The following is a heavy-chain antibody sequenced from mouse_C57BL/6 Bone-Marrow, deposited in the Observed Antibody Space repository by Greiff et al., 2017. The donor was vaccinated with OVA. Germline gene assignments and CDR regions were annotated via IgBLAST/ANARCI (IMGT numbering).Heavy chain of an antibody. V-gene: IGHV1-54*01. D-gene: IGHD2-4*01. Sequence: QVHVKQSGAELVRPGTSVKVSCKASGYAFTNYLIEWVKQRPGQGLEWIGVINPGSGGTNYNEKFKGKATLTADKSSSTAYMQLSSLTSEDSAVYFCARYPMGLRRRGFDYWGQGTTLTVSS. CDR2: INPGSGGT. CDR3: ARYPMGLRRRGFDY. CDR1: GYAFTNYL. J-gene: IGHJ2*01.